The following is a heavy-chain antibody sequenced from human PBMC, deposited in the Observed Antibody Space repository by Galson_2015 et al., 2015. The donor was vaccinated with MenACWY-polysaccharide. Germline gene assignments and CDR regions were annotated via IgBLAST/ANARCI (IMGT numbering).Heavy chain of an antibody. J-gene: IGHJ6*02. CDR2: IKHDGSER. CDR1: RFAFSSYC. D-gene: IGHD5-12*01. CDR3: ARDQKGYDRWGVNYFAMDV. Sequence: SLRLSCAASRFAFSSYCMSWVRQAPGKGLEWVANIKHDGSERHYVDSVKGRFTISRDNAKDSLYLQMNNLRVEDTAIYYCARDQKGYDRWGVNYFAMDVWGQGTTVIVSS. V-gene: IGHV3-7*01.